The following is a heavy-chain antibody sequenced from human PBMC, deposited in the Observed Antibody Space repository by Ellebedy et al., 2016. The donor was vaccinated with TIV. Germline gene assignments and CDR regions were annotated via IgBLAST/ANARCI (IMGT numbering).Heavy chain of an antibody. V-gene: IGHV3-23*01. Sequence: PGGSLRLSCAASGFTFSHYAMTWVRQAPGKGLDWVSGISGPGDSAYYADSVKGRFFISRDVSKNTLFLQMNRLRAEDTAIYYCTRETNPSPGAVAGTGFDCWGQGALVIVSS. CDR1: GFTFSHYA. CDR3: TRETNPSPGAVAGTGFDC. J-gene: IGHJ4*02. CDR2: ISGPGDSA. D-gene: IGHD6-19*01.